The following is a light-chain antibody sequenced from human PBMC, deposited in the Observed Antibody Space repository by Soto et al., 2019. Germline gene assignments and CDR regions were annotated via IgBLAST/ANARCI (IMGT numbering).Light chain of an antibody. CDR1: SSDVGAHNY. CDR2: DVS. J-gene: IGLJ2*01. CDR3: SSYTYTSTRVI. V-gene: IGLV2-14*03. Sequence: QSALNQPASVSGSPGQSIAISFTGTSSDVGAHNYVSWYQQHPGKAPKLIIYDVSNRPSGVSTRFSGFKSGNTASLTISGLQAEDEAEYYCSSYTYTSTRVIFGGGTKLTVL.